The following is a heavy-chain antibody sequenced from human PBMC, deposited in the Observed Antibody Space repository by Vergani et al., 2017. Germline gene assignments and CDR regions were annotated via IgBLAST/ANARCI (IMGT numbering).Heavy chain of an antibody. CDR1: GYTFTSYY. V-gene: IGHV1-46*01. J-gene: IGHJ5*02. D-gene: IGHD5/OR15-5a*01. CDR3: ARSIVYXDCATSTAYYFDP. Sequence: QVQLVQSGAEVKTPGASVKVSCKASGYTFTSYYMHWLRPAPGQAFAWMGILNPTTGHTTSAQKFMGRVDMTRDPSTDTSTRTVQMTLSRLRSEDTAVYYCARSIVYXDCATSTAYYFDPWGQGTRVTVSS. CDR2: LNPTTGHT.